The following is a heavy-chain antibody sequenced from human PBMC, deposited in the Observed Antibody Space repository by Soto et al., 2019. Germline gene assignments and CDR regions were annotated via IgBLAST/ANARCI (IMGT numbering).Heavy chain of an antibody. D-gene: IGHD6-13*01. CDR2: IYSGGST. CDR1: GFTVSSNY. V-gene: IGHV3-53*01. Sequence: GGSLRLSCAASGFTVSSNYMSWVRQAPGKGLEWVSVIYSGGSTYYADSVKGRFTISRDNSKNTLYLQMNSLRAEDTAVYYCARVGIEAAGPTPLSSPVDGMDVWGQGTTVTVSS. CDR3: ARVGIEAAGPTPLSSPVDGMDV. J-gene: IGHJ6*02.